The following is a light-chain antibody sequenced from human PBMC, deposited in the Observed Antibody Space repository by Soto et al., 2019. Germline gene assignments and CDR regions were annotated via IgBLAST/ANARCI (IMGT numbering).Light chain of an antibody. CDR2: DVS. J-gene: IGLJ2*01. CDR3: SSYSTSSALV. Sequence: QSALTQPASVSGSPGQSITISYAGTSADIGAFNYVSWYQHHPGKAPQLLIYDVSDRPSGVSARFSASKSANTASLTISGLQADDEADYYCSSYSTSSALVFGGGTQLTVL. CDR1: SADIGAFNY. V-gene: IGLV2-14*03.